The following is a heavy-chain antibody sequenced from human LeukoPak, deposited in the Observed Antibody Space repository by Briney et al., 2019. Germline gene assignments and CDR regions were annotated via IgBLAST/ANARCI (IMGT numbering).Heavy chain of an antibody. CDR3: ARASTYYYDSSGYWMSDWFDP. J-gene: IGHJ5*02. CDR1: GYTFTGYY. CDR2: INPNSGGT. V-gene: IGHV1-2*02. Sequence: ASVKVSCKASGYTFTGYYMHWVRQAPGQGLEWMGWINPNSGGTNYAQKFQGRVTMTRDTSISTAYMGLSRLRSDDTAVYYCARASTYYYDSSGYWMSDWFDPWGQGTLVTVSS. D-gene: IGHD3-22*01.